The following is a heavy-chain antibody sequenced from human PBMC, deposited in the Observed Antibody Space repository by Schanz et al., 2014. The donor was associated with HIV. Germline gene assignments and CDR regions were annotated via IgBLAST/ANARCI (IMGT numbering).Heavy chain of an antibody. D-gene: IGHD3-22*01. CDR2: IRVSGSGT. Sequence: EVQLLESGGGFVQPGGSLRLSCAVSGFTISGYDMTWVRQAPGKGLEWVSGIRVSGSGTYYADSVKGRFTISRDNSKNTLYLQMTTLRTEDTAVYYCAKPEYDSRGNSQSHFDSWGQGTLVTVSS. CDR1: GFTISGYD. J-gene: IGHJ4*02. CDR3: AKPEYDSRGNSQSHFDS. V-gene: IGHV3-23*01.